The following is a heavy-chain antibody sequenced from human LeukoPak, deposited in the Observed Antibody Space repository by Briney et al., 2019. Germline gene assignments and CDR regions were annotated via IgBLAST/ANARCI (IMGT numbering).Heavy chain of an antibody. Sequence: SETLSLTCTVSGGSISSYYWTWIRQPAGKGLEWIGRIYSSGSTYYNPSLKSRVTMSVDTSKNQFSLKLSSVTAADTAVYYCARDAYYYASGGYYQLDYWGQGTLVTVSS. CDR3: ARDAYYYASGGYYQLDY. CDR2: IYSSGST. J-gene: IGHJ4*02. V-gene: IGHV4-4*07. D-gene: IGHD3-22*01. CDR1: GGSISSYY.